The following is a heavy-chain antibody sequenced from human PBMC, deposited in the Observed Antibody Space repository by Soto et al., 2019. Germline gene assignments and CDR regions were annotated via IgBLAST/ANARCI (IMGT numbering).Heavy chain of an antibody. CDR2: IIPIFGTA. Sequence: GASVKVSCKASGGTFSSYAISWVRQAPGQGLEWMGGIIPIFGTANYAQKFQGRVTITADESTSTAYMELSSLRSEDTAVYYCARRYITIFGVVTQPDYYYYGMDVWGQGTTVTVS. V-gene: IGHV1-69*13. CDR3: ARRYITIFGVVTQPDYYYYGMDV. CDR1: GGTFSSYA. J-gene: IGHJ6*02. D-gene: IGHD3-3*01.